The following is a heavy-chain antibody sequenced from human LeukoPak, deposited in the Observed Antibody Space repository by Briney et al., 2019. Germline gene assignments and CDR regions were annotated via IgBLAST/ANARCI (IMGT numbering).Heavy chain of an antibody. CDR2: ISGSGGST. J-gene: IGHJ4*02. V-gene: IGHV3-23*01. Sequence: PGGSLRLSCAASGSTFSSHALSWLRQAPGKGLEWVSTISGSGGSTYYADSVKGRFTISRDNSKNTLYVQMSSLRADDTAVYYCAKGYYYGSGSYSTFDYWGQGTLVTVSS. D-gene: IGHD3-10*01. CDR1: GSTFSSHA. CDR3: AKGYYYGSGSYSTFDY.